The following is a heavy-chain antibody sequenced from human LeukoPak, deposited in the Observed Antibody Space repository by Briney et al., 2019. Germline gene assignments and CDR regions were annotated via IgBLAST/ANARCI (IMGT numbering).Heavy chain of an antibody. CDR3: TIEVIEDWFDP. CDR1: GGSISSGAYY. J-gene: IGHJ5*02. D-gene: IGHD2/OR15-2a*01. V-gene: IGHV4-31*03. CDR2: IYYSGST. Sequence: SETLSLTCTVSGGSISSGAYYWNWIRQQPGKGLEWIGYIYYSGSTYYNPSLKSRVTMSVDTSKNQFSLKLSSVTAADTAVYHCTIEVIEDWFDPCGQGTLVTVSS.